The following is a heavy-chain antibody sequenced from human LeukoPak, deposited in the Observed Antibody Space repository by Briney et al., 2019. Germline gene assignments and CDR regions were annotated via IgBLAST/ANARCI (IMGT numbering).Heavy chain of an antibody. J-gene: IGHJ4*02. CDR1: GFTFSSYD. V-gene: IGHV3-48*03. Sequence: PGGSLRLSCAASGFTFSSYDINWVSHAPGKGLEWVSYISSSGSTIYYADSVKGRFTISRDNTKNTLYLQMNSLRAEDTAVYYRAKEEGMSLDYWGQGTLVAVSS. CDR3: AKEEGMSLDY. CDR2: ISSSGSTI.